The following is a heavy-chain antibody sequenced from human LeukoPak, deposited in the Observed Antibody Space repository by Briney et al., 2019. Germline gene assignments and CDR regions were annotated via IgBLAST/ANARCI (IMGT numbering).Heavy chain of an antibody. CDR2: IGSGGAPI. Sequence: GGSLILSCAVSGFTFSSYEMNWARQAPGKSLGWVSYIGSGGAPILYADSVEGRFTISRDNAKSSLDLQMNSRRVEDTAVYYCARGRRGDGDVLDVWGQGTMVTVSS. CDR1: GFTFSSYE. D-gene: IGHD2-21*02. J-gene: IGHJ3*01. CDR3: ARGRRGDGDVLDV. V-gene: IGHV3-48*03.